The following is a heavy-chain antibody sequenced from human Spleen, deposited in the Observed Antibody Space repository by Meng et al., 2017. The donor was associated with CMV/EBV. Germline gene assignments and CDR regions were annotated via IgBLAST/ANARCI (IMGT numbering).Heavy chain of an antibody. CDR1: GGSISSGGND. D-gene: IGHD3-22*01. V-gene: IGHV4-39*01. Sequence: SETLSLTCTVSGGSISSGGNDWGWILQPPGKGLEWIGSINYSGNSYYNPSLKSRVTISVETSNNQFSLKLNSVTAADTAVYYCARGYDRSGYISHNGMDVWGQGTTVTVSS. CDR3: ARGYDRSGYISHNGMDV. CDR2: INYSGNS. J-gene: IGHJ6*01.